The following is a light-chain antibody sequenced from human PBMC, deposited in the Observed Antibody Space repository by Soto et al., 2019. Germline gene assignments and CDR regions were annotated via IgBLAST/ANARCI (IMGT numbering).Light chain of an antibody. CDR1: QSVSSN. V-gene: IGKV3-15*01. J-gene: IGKJ1*01. CDR2: GAS. CDR3: QQYNKWPRT. Sequence: EIVMTQSPATLSVSPGERATLSCRASQSVSSNLAWYQQKPGQAPRLLISGASTRATGIPARFSGSGSGTEFTLTITSLQSEDFAVYHCQQYNKWPRTFGQGTKLDIK.